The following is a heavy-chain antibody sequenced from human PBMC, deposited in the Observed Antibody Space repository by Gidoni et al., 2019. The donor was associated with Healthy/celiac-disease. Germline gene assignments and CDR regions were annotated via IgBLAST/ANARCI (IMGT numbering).Heavy chain of an antibody. Sequence: EVQLVESGGGLVKPGGSMRLSCAASGFTFSSYSMNWVRQAPGKGLEWVSSISSSSSYIYYADSVKGRFTISRDNAKNSLYLQMNSLRAEDTAVYYCARAGVGVVDYWGQGTLVTVSS. D-gene: IGHD1-26*01. V-gene: IGHV3-21*01. CDR1: GFTFSSYS. J-gene: IGHJ4*02. CDR3: ARAGVGVVDY. CDR2: ISSSSSYI.